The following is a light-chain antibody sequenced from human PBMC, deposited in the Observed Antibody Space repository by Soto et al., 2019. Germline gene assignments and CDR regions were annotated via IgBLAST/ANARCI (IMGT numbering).Light chain of an antibody. CDR1: SSDVGGYNY. CDR3: SSYTSTNSWV. J-gene: IGLJ3*02. V-gene: IGLV2-14*01. CDR2: DVS. Sequence: QSALTQSASVSGSPGQSITISCTGTSSDVGGYNYVSWYQQHPGKAPKLIIYDVSNRPSGVSTRFSGSKSGNTASLTNSGLQAEDEADYSCSSYTSTNSWVFGGGTQLTVL.